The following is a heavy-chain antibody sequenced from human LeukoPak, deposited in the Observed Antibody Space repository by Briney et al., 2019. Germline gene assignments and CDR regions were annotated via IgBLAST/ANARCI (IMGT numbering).Heavy chain of an antibody. CDR2: MNPNTGDT. D-gene: IGHD2-2*01. V-gene: IGHV1-8*03. Sequence: GASVKVSCKASGYTFTNYDINWVRLATGQGLESMGWMNPNTGDTGYAQKFQGRVTITRDTSISTAYMELSGLRSDDTAVYYCARRARYCSGTSCFNYHFYTDVWGKGTTVTVSS. CDR1: GYTFTNYD. CDR3: ARRARYCSGTSCFNYHFYTDV. J-gene: IGHJ6*03.